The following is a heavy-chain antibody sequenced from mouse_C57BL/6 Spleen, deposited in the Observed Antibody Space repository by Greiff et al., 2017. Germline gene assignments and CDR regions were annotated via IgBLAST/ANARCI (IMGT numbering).Heavy chain of an antibody. CDR3: ARDYGSSYGYFDV. J-gene: IGHJ1*03. CDR1: GYAFSSSW. Sequence: VTLMESGPELVKPGASVKISCKASGYAFSSSWMNWVKQRPGKGLEWIGRIYPGDGDTNYNGKLTGKATLTADKSSSTAYMQLSSLTSEDSAVYFCARDYGSSYGYFDVWGTGTTVTVSS. D-gene: IGHD1-1*01. CDR2: IYPGDGDT. V-gene: IGHV1-82*01.